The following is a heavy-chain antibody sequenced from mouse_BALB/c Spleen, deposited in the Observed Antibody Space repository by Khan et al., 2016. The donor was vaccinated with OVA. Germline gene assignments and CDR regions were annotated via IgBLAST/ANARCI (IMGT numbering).Heavy chain of an antibody. CDR2: IYPGNSDT. J-gene: IGHJ3*01. Sequence: EVQLQESGTVLARPGTSVKMSCKASGYTFTSYWMHWVKQRPGQGLEWIGAIYPGNSDTSYNQKFKGKATLTAVTSTSTAYMELSSLTNEEAAVNYCTRFGDLFAYWGQGTLVTVSA. CDR3: TRFGDLFAY. CDR1: GYTFTSYW. V-gene: IGHV1-5*01. D-gene: IGHD2-13*01.